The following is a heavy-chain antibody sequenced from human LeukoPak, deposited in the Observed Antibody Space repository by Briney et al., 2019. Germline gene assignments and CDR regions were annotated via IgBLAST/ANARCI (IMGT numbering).Heavy chain of an antibody. V-gene: IGHV1-18*01. CDR2: ISAYDGET. D-gene: IGHD1-26*01. Sequence: ASVKFSCKASGYSFTSYGISWVREAPGRGHEWVGYISAYDGETRYAQKFQGRVTLTTDTSTGTVYMEMRRLRSDDTAVYYCARGGKNYFDFWGQGTLVTVSS. CDR3: ARGGKNYFDF. CDR1: GYSFTSYG. J-gene: IGHJ4*02.